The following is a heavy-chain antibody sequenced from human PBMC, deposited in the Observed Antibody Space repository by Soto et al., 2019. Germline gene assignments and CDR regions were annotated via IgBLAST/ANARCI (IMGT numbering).Heavy chain of an antibody. Sequence: SVTLSLTCTVCCGSISSSSYYWGWIRQPPGKGLEWIGSIYYSGSTYYNPSLKSRVTISVDTSKNQFSLKLSSVTAADTAVYYCARAGGWFGEVSRYYYGMDVWGQGTTVT. CDR2: IYYSGST. V-gene: IGHV4-39*01. CDR3: ARAGGWFGEVSRYYYGMDV. J-gene: IGHJ6*02. D-gene: IGHD3-10*01. CDR1: CGSISSSSYY.